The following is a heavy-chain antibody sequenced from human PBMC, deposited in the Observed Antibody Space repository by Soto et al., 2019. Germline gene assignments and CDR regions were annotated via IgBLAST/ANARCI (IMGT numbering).Heavy chain of an antibody. Sequence: GESLKISCKGSGYTFSSYWIAWVRQMPGKGLEWMGIIYPGDSDTRYRPSFQGQVTIPVDKSISTAYLQWTNLKASDTAMYYCARQDGAATYYFDYWGQGTLVTVSS. CDR2: IYPGDSDT. D-gene: IGHD1-26*01. J-gene: IGHJ4*02. CDR1: GYTFSSYW. V-gene: IGHV5-51*01. CDR3: ARQDGAATYYFDY.